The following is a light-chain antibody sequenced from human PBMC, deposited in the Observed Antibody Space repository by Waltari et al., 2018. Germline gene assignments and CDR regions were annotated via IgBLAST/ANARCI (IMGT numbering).Light chain of an antibody. CDR2: GAS. CDR1: QNIRTY. J-gene: IGKJ1*01. Sequence: DIQMTQSPSSLSASIGDTITVTCRASQNIRTYLNWYQKKPAKAPKRPIFGASSLPRGVPSSFTGSAYGTEFTITITNLQPDDFRTSYCQQSFSSPWTFGQGTTV. V-gene: IGKV1-39*01. CDR3: QQSFSSPWT.